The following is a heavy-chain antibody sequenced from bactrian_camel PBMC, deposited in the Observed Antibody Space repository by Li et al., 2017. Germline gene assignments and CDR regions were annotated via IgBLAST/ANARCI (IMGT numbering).Heavy chain of an antibody. CDR2: IGIYGRT. V-gene: IGHV3S44*01. CDR1: EYTTSRYS. Sequence: DVQLVESGGDSVQAGGSLVLSCAASEYTTSRYSMGWFRQTLDNVREGVAYIGIYGRTRYADSVKGRLTITKDNAKNTRYLQMNSLKPEDTAMYFCAADWGRCPLWGASAAGYKYWGQGTQVTVS. CDR3: AADWGRCPLWGASAAGYKY. J-gene: IGHJ4*01. D-gene: IGHD1*01.